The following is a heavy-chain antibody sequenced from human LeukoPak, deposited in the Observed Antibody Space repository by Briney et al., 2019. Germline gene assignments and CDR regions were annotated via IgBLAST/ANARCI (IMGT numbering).Heavy chain of an antibody. CDR1: GYTFTGYY. CDR2: INPNSGGT. Sequence: ASVTVSCKASGYTFTGYYMHWVRQAPGQGLEWMGWINPNSGGTNYAQKFQGRVTMTRDTSISTAYMELSRLRSDDTAVYYCARAAPENHDSSGYYGYFDYWGQGTLVTVSS. V-gene: IGHV1-2*02. CDR3: ARAAPENHDSSGYYGYFDY. J-gene: IGHJ4*02. D-gene: IGHD3-22*01.